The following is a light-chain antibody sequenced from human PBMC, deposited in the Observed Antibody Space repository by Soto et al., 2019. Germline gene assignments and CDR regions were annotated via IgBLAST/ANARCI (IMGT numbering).Light chain of an antibody. J-gene: IGLJ1*01. CDR2: RNN. Sequence: VLTQPPSASGTPGQGVTISCSGSTSNIGSNYVYWYQQLPGTAPKLLIYRNNQRPSGVPDRFSGSKSGTSASLAISGLRSDDEADYFCATWDDSLNGFYVFGTGTKVTAL. V-gene: IGLV1-47*01. CDR3: ATWDDSLNGFYV. CDR1: TSNIGSNY.